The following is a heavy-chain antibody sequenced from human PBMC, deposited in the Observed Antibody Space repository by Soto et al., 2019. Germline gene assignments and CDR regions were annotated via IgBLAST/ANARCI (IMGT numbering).Heavy chain of an antibody. CDR3: ARGPYYYGSGPYLFDY. CDR2: IYYSGST. Sequence: SETLSLTCTVSGGSISSHYWSWIRQPPGKGLEWIGYIYYSGSTNYNPSLKSRVTISVDTSKNQFSLKLSSVTAADTAVYYCARGPYYYGSGPYLFDYWGQGTLVTVSS. V-gene: IGHV4-59*11. CDR1: GGSISSHY. D-gene: IGHD3-10*01. J-gene: IGHJ4*02.